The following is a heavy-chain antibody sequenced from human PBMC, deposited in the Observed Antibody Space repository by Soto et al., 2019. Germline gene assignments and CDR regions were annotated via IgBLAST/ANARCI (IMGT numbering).Heavy chain of an antibody. D-gene: IGHD2-2*01. CDR2: INHSGST. Sequence: EILSLTGAVYGGSLSGYYWSWIRQPPGKGLEWIGEINHSGSTNYNPSLKSRVTISVDTSKNQFSLKLSSVTAAETAVYYCARANPRYCRSTSCYPRPAKMDVWGQGTTVTVSS. CDR1: GGSLSGYY. CDR3: ARANPRYCRSTSCYPRPAKMDV. V-gene: IGHV4-34*01. J-gene: IGHJ6*01.